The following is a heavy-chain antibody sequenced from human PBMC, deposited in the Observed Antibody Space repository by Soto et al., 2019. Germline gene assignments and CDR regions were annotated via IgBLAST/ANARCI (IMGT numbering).Heavy chain of an antibody. CDR3: AKDWMYPFNWNYACAMDV. D-gene: IGHD1-7*01. CDR1: GFTFSDYA. J-gene: IGHJ6*02. V-gene: IGHV3-23*01. CDR2: VSGSGGST. Sequence: EVQLLESGGGLVPPGGSLRLSCAAAGFTFSDYAMTWVHQAPGKGLEWVSCVSGSGGSTYYAASVKGRFSISRDNPKTTLYLQMNSLRAEDTAIYYCAKDWMYPFNWNYACAMDVWGHGTTVTVSS.